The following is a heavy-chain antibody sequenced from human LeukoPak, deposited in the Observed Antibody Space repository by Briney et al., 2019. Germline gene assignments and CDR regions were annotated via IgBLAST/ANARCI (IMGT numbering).Heavy chain of an antibody. CDR2: IYHSGST. J-gene: IGHJ4*02. CDR1: GYSISSGYY. CDR3: ARHSGDIVVVPATCLFDY. V-gene: IGHV4-38-2*01. D-gene: IGHD2-2*01. Sequence: SETLSPTCAVSGYSISSGYYWGWIRQPPGKGLEWIGSIYHSGSTYYNPSLKSRVTISVDTSKNQFSLKLSSVTAADTAVYYCARHSGDIVVVPATCLFDYWGQGTLVTVSS.